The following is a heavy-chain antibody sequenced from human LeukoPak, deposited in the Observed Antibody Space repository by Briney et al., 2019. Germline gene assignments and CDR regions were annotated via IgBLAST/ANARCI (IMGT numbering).Heavy chain of an antibody. CDR3: ARGHYGDYPYYYYRMDV. CDR1: GGTFSSYA. Sequence: SVKVSCKASGGTFSSYAISWVRQAPGQGVEWMGGIIPIFGTANYAQKFQGRVTITADESTSTAYMELSSLRSEDTAVYYCARGHYGDYPYYYYRMDVWGKGTTVTVSS. J-gene: IGHJ6*04. CDR2: IIPIFGTA. V-gene: IGHV1-69*01. D-gene: IGHD4-17*01.